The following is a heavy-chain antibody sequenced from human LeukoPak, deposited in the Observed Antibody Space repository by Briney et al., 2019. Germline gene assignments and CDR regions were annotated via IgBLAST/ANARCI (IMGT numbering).Heavy chain of an antibody. Sequence: GGSLRLSCASSGSSFGDYTMHWVRQAPGKGLEWVAAISYDGSNKYYADSVKGRFTISRDNSKNTLYLQMNSLRAEDTAVYYCARSYYYVVPFDYWGGGTLVTVSS. CDR3: ARSYYYVVPFDY. CDR2: ISYDGSNK. D-gene: IGHD3-10*02. CDR1: GSSFGDYT. V-gene: IGHV3-30-3*01. J-gene: IGHJ4*02.